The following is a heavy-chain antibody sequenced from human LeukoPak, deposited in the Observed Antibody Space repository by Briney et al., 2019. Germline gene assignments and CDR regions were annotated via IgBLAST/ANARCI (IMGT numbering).Heavy chain of an antibody. Sequence: PGGSLRLSCAASGFTFSGSAMHWVRQASGKGLEWVGRIRSKANSYATAYAASVKGRFTISSDDSKNTAYLQMNSLKTEDTAVYYCTRHSPSYYYDSSGYYRIAEYFQHWGQGTLVTVSS. J-gene: IGHJ1*01. V-gene: IGHV3-73*01. CDR2: IRSKANSYAT. D-gene: IGHD3-22*01. CDR3: TRHSPSYYYDSSGYYRIAEYFQH. CDR1: GFTFSGSA.